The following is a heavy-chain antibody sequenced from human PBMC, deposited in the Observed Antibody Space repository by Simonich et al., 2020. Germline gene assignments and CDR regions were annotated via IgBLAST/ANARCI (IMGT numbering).Heavy chain of an antibody. J-gene: IGHJ4*02. D-gene: IGHD5-18*01. CDR3: ARDVDTAMVFDY. V-gene: IGHV3-21*01. CDR2: ISSSSIYI. Sequence: EVQLVESGGGLVKPGGSLRLSCATSGFTFRSYSMNWVRQAPGQGLEWVSSISSSSIYINYADSVKGRFTSSRDNAKNSLYLQMNSLRAEDTAVYYCARDVDTAMVFDYWGQGTLVTVSS. CDR1: GFTFRSYS.